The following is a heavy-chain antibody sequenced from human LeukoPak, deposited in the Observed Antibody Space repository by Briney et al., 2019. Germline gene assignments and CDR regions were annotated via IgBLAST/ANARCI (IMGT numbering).Heavy chain of an antibody. CDR2: IYYSGST. CDR1: GGSVSSGTYY. V-gene: IGHV4-61*01. J-gene: IGHJ4*02. D-gene: IGHD4-17*01. Sequence: SETLSLTCTVSGGSVSSGTYYWSWIRQPPGKGLEWIGYIYYSGSTNYSPSLKSRVTISADTSKNQFSLKLTSVTVADTAVYYCARNYGDSLYYFDYWGQGTLVTVS. CDR3: ARNYGDSLYYFDY.